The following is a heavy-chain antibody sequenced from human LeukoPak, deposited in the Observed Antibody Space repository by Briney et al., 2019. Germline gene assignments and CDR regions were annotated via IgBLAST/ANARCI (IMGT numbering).Heavy chain of an antibody. V-gene: IGHV3-30*04. J-gene: IGHJ4*02. Sequence: GRSLRLSCAASGFTFSSYAMHWDRQAPGKGLEWVAVISYDGSNKYYADSVKGRFTISRDNSKNTLYLQMNSLRAEDTAVYYCARAVPLWFGELLLDYWGQGTLVTVSS. CDR1: GFTFSSYA. CDR3: ARAVPLWFGELLLDY. CDR2: ISYDGSNK. D-gene: IGHD3-10*01.